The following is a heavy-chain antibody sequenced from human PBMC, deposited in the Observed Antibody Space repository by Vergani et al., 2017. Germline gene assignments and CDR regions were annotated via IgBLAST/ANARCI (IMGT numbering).Heavy chain of an antibody. CDR1: GFTLSSHA. CDR2: IKNNGDST. Sequence: EVQLLQSEGAVVQPGGSLRLSCVASGFTLSSHAMSWVRQGHGQGLEWVSSIKNNGDSTHYADSVKGRFTISRDNSKNTLYLKMNSRRVEDTAVYYCGRGSDNYNWCQGTLVTVSS. CDR3: GRGSDNYN. J-gene: IGHJ4*02. D-gene: IGHD5-24*01. V-gene: IGHV3-23*01.